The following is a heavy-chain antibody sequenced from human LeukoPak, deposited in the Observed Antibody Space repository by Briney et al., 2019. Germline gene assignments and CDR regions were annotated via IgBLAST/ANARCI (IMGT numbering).Heavy chain of an antibody. Sequence: PGGSLRLSCAAYGFTFSSYSMNWVRQAPGKGLEWVSSISSSSSYIYYADSVKGRFTISRDNAKNSLYLQMNSLRAEDTAVYYCAREEYGDYGFDYWGQGTLVTVSS. CDR2: ISSSSSYI. J-gene: IGHJ4*02. V-gene: IGHV3-21*01. CDR1: GFTFSSYS. D-gene: IGHD4-17*01. CDR3: AREEYGDYGFDY.